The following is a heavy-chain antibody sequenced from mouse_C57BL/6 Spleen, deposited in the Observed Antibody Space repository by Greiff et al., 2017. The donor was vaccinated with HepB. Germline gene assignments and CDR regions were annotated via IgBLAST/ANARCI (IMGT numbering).Heavy chain of an antibody. Sequence: EVQLVESGPELVKPGASVKMSCKASGYTFTDYNMHWVKQSHGKSLEWIGYINPNNGGTSYNQKFKGKATLTVNKSSSTAYMELRSLTSEDSAVYYCARWTAQAWFAYWGQGTLVTVSA. D-gene: IGHD3-2*02. V-gene: IGHV1-22*01. CDR1: GYTFTDYN. CDR3: ARWTAQAWFAY. J-gene: IGHJ3*01. CDR2: INPNNGGT.